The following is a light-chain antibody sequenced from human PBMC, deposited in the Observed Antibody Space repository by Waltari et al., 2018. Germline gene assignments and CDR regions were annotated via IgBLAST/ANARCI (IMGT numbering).Light chain of an antibody. CDR2: GAS. Sequence: EILLTQSPGTMSLSPGHRATLSCRASQSVTASQVAWYQQKPGQAPRLLIYGASTRATGTPDRFSGTGSGTDFILTISGLEPEDFAVYFCQQYGSSIPFTFGPGTKV. CDR3: QQYGSSIPFT. J-gene: IGKJ3*01. CDR1: QSVTASQ. V-gene: IGKV3-20*01.